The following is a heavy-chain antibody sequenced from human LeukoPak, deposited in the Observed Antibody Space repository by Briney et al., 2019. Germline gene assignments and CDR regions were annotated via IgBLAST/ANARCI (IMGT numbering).Heavy chain of an antibody. V-gene: IGHV1-46*01. J-gene: IGHJ4*02. Sequence: ASVKVSCKASGYTFTSYYMHWVRQAPGQGLEWMGIINPSGGSTSYAQKFQGRVTMTRDTSTSTVYMELSSLSSEDTAVYYCARDQGGYYGSGSYYRGGFDYWGQGTLVTVSS. CDR2: INPSGGST. CDR1: GYTFTSYY. CDR3: ARDQGGYYGSGSYYRGGFDY. D-gene: IGHD3-10*01.